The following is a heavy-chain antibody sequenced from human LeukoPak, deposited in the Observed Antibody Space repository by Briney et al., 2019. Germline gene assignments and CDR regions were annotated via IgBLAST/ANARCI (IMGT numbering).Heavy chain of an antibody. V-gene: IGHV3-23*01. Sequence: PGGSLRLSCAASGFTFSSYAMSWVRQAPGKGLEWVSAISGSGGSTYYADSVKGRFTISRDNSENTLYLQMNSLRAEDTAVYYCAKSPLGSFGEFDYWGQGTLVTVSS. CDR2: ISGSGGST. J-gene: IGHJ4*02. CDR1: GFTFSSYA. CDR3: AKSPLGSFGEFDY. D-gene: IGHD3-10*01.